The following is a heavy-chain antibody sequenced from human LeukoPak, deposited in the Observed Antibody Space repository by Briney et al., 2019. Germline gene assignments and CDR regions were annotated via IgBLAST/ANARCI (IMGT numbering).Heavy chain of an antibody. J-gene: IGHJ4*02. D-gene: IGHD3-10*01. CDR1: GFTFSSYW. CDR3: ATDLSGAFDY. V-gene: IGHV3-74*01. CDR2: IDTGGGWT. Sequence: QAGGSLRLSCAASGFTFSSYWMHWVRQAPGTGLVWVSRIDTGGGWTDYADSVKGRFTVSRDNAKNALFLQMNSLRAEDTAVYYCATDLSGAFDYWGQGTLVTVSS.